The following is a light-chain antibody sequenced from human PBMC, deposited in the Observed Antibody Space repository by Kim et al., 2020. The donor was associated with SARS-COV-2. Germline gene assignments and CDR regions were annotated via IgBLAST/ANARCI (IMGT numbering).Light chain of an antibody. CDR1: NIGSKG. CDR2: YDS. CDR3: QVWDSSSDHWV. V-gene: IGLV3-21*04. Sequence: APGKKARITCGGSNIGSKGVHWYQQKPGQAPVLVIYYDSDRPSGIPERFSGSNSGNTATLTISRVEAGDEADYYCQVWDSSSDHWVFGGGTQLTVL. J-gene: IGLJ3*02.